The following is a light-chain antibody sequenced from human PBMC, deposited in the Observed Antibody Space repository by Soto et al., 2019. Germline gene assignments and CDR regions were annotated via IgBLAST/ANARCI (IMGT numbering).Light chain of an antibody. CDR2: WSS. V-gene: IGKV4-1*01. CDR1: QSVAYTSNKKTY. CDR3: QQYYSPLWT. J-gene: IGKJ1*01. Sequence: DIVMTQSPDSLAVSLGERATINCKSSQSVAYTSNKKTYVAWYHQKAGQPPKLLLYWSSTRASGVPDRFSGSGSGTDFTLTISSLQAEDVSVSYFQQYYSPLWTFGQGTKVPIK.